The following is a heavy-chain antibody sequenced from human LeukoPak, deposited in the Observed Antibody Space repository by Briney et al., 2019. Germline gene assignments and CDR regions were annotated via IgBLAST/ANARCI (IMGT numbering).Heavy chain of an antibody. Sequence: PSETLSLTCAVYGGSFSGYYWSWIRQPPGKGLEWIGEINHSGSTNYNPSLKSRVTISVDTSKNQFSLKLSSVTAADTAVYYCARDERVATIQVGYFDYWGQGTLVTVSS. D-gene: IGHD5-12*01. CDR2: INHSGST. CDR3: ARDERVATIQVGYFDY. J-gene: IGHJ4*02. V-gene: IGHV4-34*01. CDR1: GGSFSGYY.